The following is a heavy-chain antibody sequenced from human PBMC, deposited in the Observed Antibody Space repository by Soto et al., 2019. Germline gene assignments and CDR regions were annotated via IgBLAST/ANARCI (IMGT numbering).Heavy chain of an antibody. CDR1: GYTFTSYA. CDR3: AIPNPQRVKKYGSGWQNYYFDY. V-gene: IGHV1-3*01. CDR2: INAGNGNT. D-gene: IGHD6-19*01. Sequence: ASVKVSCKASGYTFTSYAMHWVRQAPGQRLEWMGWINAGNGNTKYSQKFQGRVTITRDTSASTAYMELSSLRSEDTAVYYCAIPNPQRVKKYGSGWQNYYFDYWGQGTLVTVSS. J-gene: IGHJ4*02.